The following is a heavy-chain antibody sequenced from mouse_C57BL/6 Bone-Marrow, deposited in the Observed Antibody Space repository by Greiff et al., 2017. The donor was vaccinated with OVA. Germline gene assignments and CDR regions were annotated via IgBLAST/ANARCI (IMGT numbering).Heavy chain of an antibody. CDR1: GYTFTSYG. CDR3: ARGETVVSSYYFDY. Sequence: VQLQESGAELARPGASVKLSCKASGYTFTSYGISWVKQRTGQGLEWIGEIYPRSGNTYYNEKFKGKATLTADKSSSTAYMELRSLTSEDSAVYFCARGETVVSSYYFDYWGQGTTLTVSS. J-gene: IGHJ2*01. D-gene: IGHD1-1*01. CDR2: IYPRSGNT. V-gene: IGHV1-81*01.